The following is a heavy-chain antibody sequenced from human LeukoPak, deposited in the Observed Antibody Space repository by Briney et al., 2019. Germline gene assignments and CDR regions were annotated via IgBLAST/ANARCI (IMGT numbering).Heavy chain of an antibody. CDR1: GFTFSIYT. CDR2: ISGSNTYI. J-gene: IGHJ4*02. Sequence: GGSLRLSCATSGFTFSIYTVNWVRQAPGKGLEWVSSISGSNTYIYYADSVKGRFTISRDNAKNSLYLQMNSLRAEDTAVYCCATHGSGIFDYWGQGTLVTVSS. V-gene: IGHV3-21*01. CDR3: ATHGSGIFDY. D-gene: IGHD3-10*01.